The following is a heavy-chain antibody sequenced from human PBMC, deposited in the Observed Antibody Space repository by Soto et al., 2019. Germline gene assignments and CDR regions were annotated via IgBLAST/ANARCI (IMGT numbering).Heavy chain of an antibody. J-gene: IGHJ4*02. CDR2: ISSSSSYI. CDR3: ARENIAAAGFDY. Sequence: GGSLRLSCAASGFTFSSYSMNWVRQAPGKGLEWVSSISSSSSYIYYADSVKGRFTISRDNAKNSLYLQMNSLRAEDTAVYYCARENIAAAGFDYWGQGNLVTVSS. CDR1: GFTFSSYS. D-gene: IGHD6-13*01. V-gene: IGHV3-21*01.